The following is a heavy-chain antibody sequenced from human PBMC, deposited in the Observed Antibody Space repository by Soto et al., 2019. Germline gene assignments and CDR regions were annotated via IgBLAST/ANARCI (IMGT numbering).Heavy chain of an antibody. CDR1: GGSFSGYY. Sequence: SETLSLTCAVYGGSFSGYYWSWIRQPPGKGLEWIGEINHSGSTNYNPSLKSRVTISVDTSKNQFSLKLSSVTAADTAVYYCARGWRDYDFWSGYYGIDYWGQGTLVTVSS. CDR2: INHSGST. CDR3: ARGWRDYDFWSGYYGIDY. D-gene: IGHD3-3*01. V-gene: IGHV4-34*01. J-gene: IGHJ4*02.